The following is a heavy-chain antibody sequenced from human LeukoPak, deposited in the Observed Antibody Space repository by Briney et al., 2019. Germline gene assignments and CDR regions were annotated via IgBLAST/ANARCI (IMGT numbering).Heavy chain of an antibody. V-gene: IGHV3-21*01. D-gene: IGHD6-6*01. CDR3: ASHSNSGGGY. CDR1: GFTLGRCS. J-gene: IGHJ4*02. Sequence: VGSLRRACAASGFTLGRCSVNWVHQGPGKVRGWVSFISSSRHYIYYAHQVKGRFTISRDNAKNSLYLQLNSLRAEDTAVYYCASHSNSGGGYWGQGTLVTVS. CDR2: ISSSRHYI.